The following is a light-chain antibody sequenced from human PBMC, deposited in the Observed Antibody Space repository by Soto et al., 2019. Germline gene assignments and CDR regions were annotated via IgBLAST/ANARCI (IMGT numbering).Light chain of an antibody. V-gene: IGKV1-39*01. CDR3: QQSYSDPT. CDR2: ASS. J-gene: IGKJ1*01. Sequence: DRRMPPSPSSLSAAVVYSFPITLRATHNINPYLNWYRQKPGTVPELLIYASSTLQSGVPSRFSGSGSGTDFTLTISSLQPEDFATYYCQQSYSDPTCGQGTKGDIK. CDR1: HNINPY.